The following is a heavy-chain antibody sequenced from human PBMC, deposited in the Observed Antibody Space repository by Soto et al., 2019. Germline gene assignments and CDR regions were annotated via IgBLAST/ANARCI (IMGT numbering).Heavy chain of an antibody. CDR1: GGSFSGYY. D-gene: IGHD3-10*01. J-gene: IGHJ5*02. CDR3: ARGHSFRLGSGRAGGSGRSRGWFDP. CDR2: INHSGST. Sequence: QVQLQQWGAGLLKPSETLSLTCAVYGGSFSGYYWSWIRQPPGKGLEWIGEINHSGSTNYNPSLKSRVTISVDTSKNQFSLKLSSVTAADTAVYYCARGHSFRLGSGRAGGSGRSRGWFDPWGQGTLVTVSS. V-gene: IGHV4-34*01.